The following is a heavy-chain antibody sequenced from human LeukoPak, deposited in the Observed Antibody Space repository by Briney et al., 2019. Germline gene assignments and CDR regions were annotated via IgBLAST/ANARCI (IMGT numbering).Heavy chain of an antibody. CDR3: ARVPSSSWYGGMGCYFDY. CDR1: GFTFSSYS. CDR2: ISSSSRYI. Sequence: GGSLRLSCAASGFTFSSYSMNWVRQAPGKGLEWVSSISSSSRYIYYADSVKGRFTISRDNAKNSLYLQMNSLRAEDTAVYYCARVPSSSWYGGMGCYFDYWGQGTLVTVSS. D-gene: IGHD6-13*01. V-gene: IGHV3-21*01. J-gene: IGHJ4*02.